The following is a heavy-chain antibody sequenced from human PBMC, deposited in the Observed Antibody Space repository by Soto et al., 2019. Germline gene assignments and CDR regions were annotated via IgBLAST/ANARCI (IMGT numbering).Heavy chain of an antibody. J-gene: IGHJ6*02. D-gene: IGHD3-3*01. Sequence: GSLRLSCAASGFTFSSYSMNWVRQAPGKGLEWVSSISSSSSYIYYADSVKGRFTISRDNAKNSLYLQMNSLRAEDTAVYYCARDGYDFWSGYSNYYYYGMDVWGQGTTVTVSS. CDR1: GFTFSSYS. CDR3: ARDGYDFWSGYSNYYYYGMDV. V-gene: IGHV3-21*01. CDR2: ISSSSSYI.